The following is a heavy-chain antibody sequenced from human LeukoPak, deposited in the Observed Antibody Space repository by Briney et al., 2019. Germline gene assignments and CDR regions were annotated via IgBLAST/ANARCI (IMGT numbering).Heavy chain of an antibody. D-gene: IGHD1-1*01. CDR2: ISSSSSYI. CDR1: GFTFRSYS. J-gene: IGHJ4*02. CDR3: ARDRSWNPYYFDY. Sequence: GGSLRLSCAASGFTFRSYSMNWVRQAPGKGLEWVSSISSSSSYIYYADSVKGRFTISRDNAKNSLYLQMNSLSAEDTAVYYCARDRSWNPYYFDYWGQGTLVTVSS. V-gene: IGHV3-21*01.